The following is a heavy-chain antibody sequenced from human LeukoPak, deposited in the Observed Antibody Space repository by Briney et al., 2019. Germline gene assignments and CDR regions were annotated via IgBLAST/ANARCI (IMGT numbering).Heavy chain of an antibody. CDR3: ARGGPSITMIVAY. CDR1: GFTFSSYG. D-gene: IGHD3-22*01. Sequence: LRLSCAASGFTFSSYGMHWVRQAPGKGLEWVAVIWYDGGNKYYADSVKGRFTISRDNSKNTLYLQMNSLRAEDTAVYYCARGGPSITMIVAYWGQGTLVTVSS. J-gene: IGHJ4*02. CDR2: IWYDGGNK. V-gene: IGHV3-33*01.